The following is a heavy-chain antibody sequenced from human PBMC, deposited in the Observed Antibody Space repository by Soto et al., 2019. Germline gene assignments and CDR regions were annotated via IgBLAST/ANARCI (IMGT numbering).Heavy chain of an antibody. Sequence: GGSLRLSCAASGFTFSSYAMSWVRQAPGKGLEWVSAISGSGGSTYYADSVKGRFTISRDNSKNTRYLQMNSLRAEDTAVYYCAKGPRDDFWSGYYPGWFDPWGQGTLVTVSS. CDR1: GFTFSSYA. V-gene: IGHV3-23*01. J-gene: IGHJ5*02. D-gene: IGHD3-3*01. CDR2: ISGSGGST. CDR3: AKGPRDDFWSGYYPGWFDP.